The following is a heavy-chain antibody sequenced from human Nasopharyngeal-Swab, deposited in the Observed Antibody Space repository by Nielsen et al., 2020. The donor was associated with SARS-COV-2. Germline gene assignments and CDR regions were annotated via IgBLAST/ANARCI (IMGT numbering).Heavy chain of an antibody. J-gene: IGHJ4*02. D-gene: IGHD7-27*01. CDR2: ISSSSSYI. Sequence: GGSLRLSCAASGFTFSSYWMSWVRQAPGKGLEWVSSISSSSSYIYYADSVKGRFTISRDNAKNSLYLQMNSLRAEDTAVYYCARDGPEPENWGVLCYWGQGTLVTVSS. CDR3: ARDGPEPENWGVLCY. V-gene: IGHV3-21*01. CDR1: GFTFSSYW.